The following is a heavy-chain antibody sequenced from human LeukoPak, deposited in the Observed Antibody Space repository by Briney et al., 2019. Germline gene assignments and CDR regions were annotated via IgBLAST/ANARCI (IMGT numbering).Heavy chain of an antibody. CDR1: GYTFTGYY. CDR3: ASRFSQWLLFDAFDI. Sequence: VSVKVSCKASGYTFTGYYMHWVRQAPGQGLEWMGWINPNSGGTNYAQKFQGRVTMTRDTSISTAYMELSRLRSDDTAVYYCASRFSQWLLFDAFDIWGQGTMVTVSS. D-gene: IGHD3-3*01. CDR2: INPNSGGT. V-gene: IGHV1-2*02. J-gene: IGHJ3*02.